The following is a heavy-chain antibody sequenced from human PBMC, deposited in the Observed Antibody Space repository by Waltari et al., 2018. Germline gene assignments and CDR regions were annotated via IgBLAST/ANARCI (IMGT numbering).Heavy chain of an antibody. Sequence: QVQLPASGPGLVKPSGTLSLTCAVSGGSLSSSNWWSWVRQPPGKGLEWIGEIYHSGSTNYNPSLKSRVTISVDKSKNQFSLKLSSVTAADTAVYYCARDRGVAAGTTRFDYWGQGTLVTVSS. J-gene: IGHJ4*02. CDR3: ARDRGVAAGTTRFDY. CDR2: IYHSGST. CDR1: GGSLSSSNW. D-gene: IGHD6-13*01. V-gene: IGHV4-4*02.